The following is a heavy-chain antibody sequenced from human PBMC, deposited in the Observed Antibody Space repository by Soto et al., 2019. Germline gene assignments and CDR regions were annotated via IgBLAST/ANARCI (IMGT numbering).Heavy chain of an antibody. CDR1: GFTFSTYY. CDR2: ITSGSTST. J-gene: IGHJ6*02. V-gene: IGHV3-11*05. CDR3: AREYYYTMDV. Sequence: QVQLVESGGGLVKPGGSLSLSYEASGFTFSTYYMSWIRQAPGKGLEWVSTITSGSTSTAYADSVKGRFTISRDDAKNSLYLQMNSLRAEDTALYYCAREYYYTMDVWGQGTTVTVSS.